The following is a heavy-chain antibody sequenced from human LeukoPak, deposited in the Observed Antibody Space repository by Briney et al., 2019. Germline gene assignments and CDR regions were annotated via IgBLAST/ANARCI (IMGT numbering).Heavy chain of an antibody. V-gene: IGHV4-38-2*01. J-gene: IGHJ4*02. Sequence: SETLSLTCAVSGYSISNTYHWGWIRQPPGKGLQWIGSIHHSGSTYYTPSLKSRVTISVDTSKNQFSLNLNSVTAADTAMYYCARARRIIDYWGQGTLVAVSS. CDR2: IHHSGST. CDR1: GYSISNTYH. CDR3: ARARRIIDY. D-gene: IGHD2-15*01.